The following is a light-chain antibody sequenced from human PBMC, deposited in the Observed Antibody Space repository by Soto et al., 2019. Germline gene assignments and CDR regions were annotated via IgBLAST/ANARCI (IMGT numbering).Light chain of an antibody. J-gene: IGKJ4*01. CDR2: GAS. Sequence: EIVLTQSPGTLSLSPGERATLSCRPSQSVSSSYLAWYQQKPGQAPRLLIYGASSRATGIPDRFSGSGSGTDFTLTISRLEPEDFAVYYCQQYGSSLFTFGGGTKVDI. CDR1: QSVSSSY. CDR3: QQYGSSLFT. V-gene: IGKV3-20*01.